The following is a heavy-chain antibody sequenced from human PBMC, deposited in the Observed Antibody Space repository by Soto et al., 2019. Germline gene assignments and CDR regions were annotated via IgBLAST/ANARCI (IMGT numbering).Heavy chain of an antibody. Sequence: SETLSLTCTVSGGSISSGGYYWSWIRQHPGKGLEWIGYIYYSGSTYYNPSLKSRVTISVDTSKNQFSLKLSSVTAADTAVYYCAREPSGSGYYYYYMDVWGKGTTVTVSS. J-gene: IGHJ6*03. CDR1: GGSISSGGYY. CDR2: IYYSGST. V-gene: IGHV4-31*03. CDR3: AREPSGSGYYYYYMDV. D-gene: IGHD3-10*01.